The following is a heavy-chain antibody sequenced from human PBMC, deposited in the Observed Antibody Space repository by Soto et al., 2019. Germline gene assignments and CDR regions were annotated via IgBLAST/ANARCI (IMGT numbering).Heavy chain of an antibody. V-gene: IGHV1-46*01. CDR3: ARRQWLVGGYYYGLDV. CDR1: GYTFTSYY. D-gene: IGHD6-19*01. J-gene: IGHJ6*02. CDR2: INPSGGST. Sequence: ASVKVSCKASGYTFTSYYMHWVRQAPGQGLEWMGIINPSGGSTSYAQKFQGRVTMTRDTSTSTVYMELSSLRSDDTAVYYCARRQWLVGGYYYGLDVWGQGTAVTVSS.